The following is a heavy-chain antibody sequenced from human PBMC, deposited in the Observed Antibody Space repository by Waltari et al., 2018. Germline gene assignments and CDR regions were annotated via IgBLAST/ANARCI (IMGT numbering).Heavy chain of an antibody. V-gene: IGHV3-48*03. Sequence: EVQLVESGGGLVQPGGSLRLSCAASGFTFSSYEMNWVRQAPGKGLEWVSYISSSGSTIYYADSVKGRFTISRDNAKNSLYLQMNSLRAEDTAVYYCARGYSSIWYSPPIDYWGQGTLVTVSS. CDR3: ARGYSSIWYSPPIDY. CDR2: ISSSGSTI. CDR1: GFTFSSYE. J-gene: IGHJ4*02. D-gene: IGHD6-13*01.